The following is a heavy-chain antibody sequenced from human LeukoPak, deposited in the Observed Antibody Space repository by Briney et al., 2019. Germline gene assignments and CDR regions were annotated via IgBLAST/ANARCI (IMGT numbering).Heavy chain of an antibody. CDR3: ARGDDNWNDCVDY. CDR2: INSDGSST. Sequence: GGSLSLSCAASGFTFSSYWMHWVRQAPGKGLVWVSRINSDGSSTSYADSVKGRFTISRDNAKNTLYLQMNSLRAEDTAVYYCARGDDNWNDCVDYWGQGTLVTVSS. D-gene: IGHD1-20*01. CDR1: GFTFSSYW. J-gene: IGHJ4*02. V-gene: IGHV3-74*01.